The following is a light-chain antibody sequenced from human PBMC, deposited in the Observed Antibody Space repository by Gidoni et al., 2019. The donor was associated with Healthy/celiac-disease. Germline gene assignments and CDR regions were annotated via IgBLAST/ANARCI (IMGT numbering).Light chain of an antibody. J-gene: IGKJ1*01. CDR2: GAS. CDR1: QSVSSSY. V-gene: IGKV3-20*01. Sequence: SQSVSSSYLAWYQQKPGQAPRLLIYGASTRATGIPDRFSGSGSGTDFTLTISRLEPEDFAVYYCQQYGSSPRTFGQGTKVEIK. CDR3: QQYGSSPRT.